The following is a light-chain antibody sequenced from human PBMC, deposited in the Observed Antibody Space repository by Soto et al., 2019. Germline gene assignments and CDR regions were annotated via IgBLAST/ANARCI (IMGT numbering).Light chain of an antibody. CDR1: QSISTN. CDR3: QQSYITLYS. J-gene: IGKJ2*03. CDR2: GAS. Sequence: DIQMTQSPSSLSASVGDRVTITCRASQSISTNLSWYQKKPGKAPKLLISGASSLQSGVPSRFSGSGSGTAFSLTISSLQPEDFAIYFCQQSYITLYSFGQGTNLEIK. V-gene: IGKV1-39*01.